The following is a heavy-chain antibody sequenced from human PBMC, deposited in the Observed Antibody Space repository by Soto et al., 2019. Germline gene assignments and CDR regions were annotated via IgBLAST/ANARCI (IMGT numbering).Heavy chain of an antibody. CDR1: GGTFSSYA. J-gene: IGHJ5*02. Sequence: SVKVSCKASGGTFSSYAISWVRQAPGQGLEWMGGIIPIFGTANYAQKFQGRVTITADESTSTAYTELSSLRSEDKAVYYCARDPRSGIAPNWFDPWGQGTLVTVSS. D-gene: IGHD6-13*01. CDR2: IIPIFGTA. V-gene: IGHV1-69*13. CDR3: ARDPRSGIAPNWFDP.